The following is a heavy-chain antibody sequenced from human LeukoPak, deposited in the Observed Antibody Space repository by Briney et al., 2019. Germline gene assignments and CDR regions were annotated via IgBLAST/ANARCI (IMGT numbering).Heavy chain of an antibody. CDR2: ISSSGSTI. J-gene: IGHJ4*02. D-gene: IGHD6-19*01. V-gene: IGHV3-11*04. CDR3: ARDDKGIAVAGFDY. Sequence: TPGGSLRLSCAASGFTFSDYYMSWIRQAPGKGLEWVSYISSSGSTIYYADSVKGRFTISRDNAKNSLYLLMNSLRAEDTAVYYCARDDKGIAVAGFDYWGQGTLVTVSS. CDR1: GFTFSDYY.